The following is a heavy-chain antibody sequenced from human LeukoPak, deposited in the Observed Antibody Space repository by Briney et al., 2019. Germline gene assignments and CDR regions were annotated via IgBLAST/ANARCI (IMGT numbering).Heavy chain of an antibody. V-gene: IGHV3-48*02. Sequence: PGGSLILSCAASGFTFSSYSMNWVRQAPGKGLEWVSYISSSSSTIYYADSVKGRFTISRDNAKNSLYLQMNSLRDEDTAVYYCASLVLNYYGSGSYPRDYWGQGTLVTVSS. D-gene: IGHD3-10*01. CDR1: GFTFSSYS. CDR2: ISSSSSTI. J-gene: IGHJ4*02. CDR3: ASLVLNYYGSGSYPRDY.